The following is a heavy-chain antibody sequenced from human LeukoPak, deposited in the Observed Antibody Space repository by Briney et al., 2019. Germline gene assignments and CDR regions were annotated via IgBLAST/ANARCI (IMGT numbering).Heavy chain of an antibody. Sequence: GGSLRLSCAASGFTFSTHDLNWVRQAPGKGLEWVSYISRSSDTMWYADSVKGRFTISRDNAKNSLFLQMNNLRGEDTAVYYCARPSGSSWYPAFDMWGQGTMVTVSS. CDR1: GFTFSTHD. CDR3: ARPSGSSWYPAFDM. CDR2: ISRSSDTM. J-gene: IGHJ3*02. V-gene: IGHV3-48*04. D-gene: IGHD6-13*01.